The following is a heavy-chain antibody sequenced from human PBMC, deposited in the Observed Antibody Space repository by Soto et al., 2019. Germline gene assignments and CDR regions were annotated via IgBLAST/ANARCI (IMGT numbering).Heavy chain of an antibody. CDR3: ATAKLLLPWLFDY. V-gene: IGHV3-66*01. D-gene: IGHD2-15*01. Sequence: GGPRLSCAASGFIVSSNYMSWVRQAPGKGLEWVSVIYSGGSTFYADSVKGRFIISRDDSKNTLFLQMNSLRAEDTAVYYCATAKLLLPWLFDYWGQGTLVTVSS. J-gene: IGHJ4*02. CDR2: IYSGGST. CDR1: GFIVSSNY.